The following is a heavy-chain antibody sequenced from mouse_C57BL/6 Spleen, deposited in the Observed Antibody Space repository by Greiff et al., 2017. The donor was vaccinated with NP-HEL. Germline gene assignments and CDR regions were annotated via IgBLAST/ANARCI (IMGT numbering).Heavy chain of an antibody. V-gene: IGHV1-42*01. J-gene: IGHJ4*01. CDR3: ARDRTTVVASYYAMDY. Sequence: VQLKESGPELVKPGASVKISCKASGYSFTGYYMNWVKQSPEKSLEWIGEINPSTGGTTYNQKFKAKATLTVDKSSSTAYMQLKSLTSEDSAVYYCARDRTTVVASYYAMDYWGQGTSVTVSS. D-gene: IGHD1-1*01. CDR1: GYSFTGYY. CDR2: INPSTGGT.